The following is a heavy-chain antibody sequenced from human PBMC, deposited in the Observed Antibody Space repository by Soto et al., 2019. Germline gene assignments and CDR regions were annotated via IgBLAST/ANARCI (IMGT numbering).Heavy chain of an antibody. D-gene: IGHD3-10*01. CDR1: GGSISNSANH. J-gene: IGHJ5*02. V-gene: IGHV4-31*03. CDR3: AKGVRGVPNWFDP. CDR2: IYYSGGT. Sequence: QVQLQESGPGLLRPSQTLSLSCTVSGGSISNSANHWSWIRKHTGEGLECIGYIYYSGGTYYSPSLNGRVPMSIDASKNQFSLKLSSVTAADTAMYSCAKGVRGVPNWFDPWGQGTLVTVSS.